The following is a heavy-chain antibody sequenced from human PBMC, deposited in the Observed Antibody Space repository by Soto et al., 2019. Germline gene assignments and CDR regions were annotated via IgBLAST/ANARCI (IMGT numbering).Heavy chain of an antibody. Sequence: PGGSLRLSCAAPGFTFSTYCMHWVRHTPGTGLVWVSRTCRYGRELYYADSVKGRFTISRDDAKNTLYLQMDSLRVEDTGIYYCVSGTNAWRGMDYWGQGALVTVSS. V-gene: IGHV3-74*01. D-gene: IGHD1-1*01. CDR2: TCRYGREL. J-gene: IGHJ4*02. CDR1: GFTFSTYC. CDR3: VSGTNAWRGMDY.